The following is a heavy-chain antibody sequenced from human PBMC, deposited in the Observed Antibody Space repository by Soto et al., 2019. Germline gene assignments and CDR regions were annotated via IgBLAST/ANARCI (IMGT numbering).Heavy chain of an antibody. Sequence: EVELLESGGGLVQPGGSLRLSCAASGFIINNYAMYWVRQAPGKGLQFVSAVSYSGKTDYADSVKGRFTVSKDNSNNMVHLQMNGLRSEDTGVYYCARIRDPGTAQYSDFENWGQGTLLTVSS. J-gene: IGHJ4*02. CDR1: GFIINNYA. CDR3: ARIRDPGTAQYSDFEN. CDR2: VSYSGKT. V-gene: IGHV3-23*01. D-gene: IGHD6-13*01.